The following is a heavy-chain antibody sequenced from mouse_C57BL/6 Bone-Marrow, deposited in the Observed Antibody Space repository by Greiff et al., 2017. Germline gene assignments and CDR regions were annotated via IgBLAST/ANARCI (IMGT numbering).Heavy chain of an antibody. CDR3: ARHTGPVYFDY. CDR2: ISSGGSYT. V-gene: IGHV5-6*01. D-gene: IGHD4-1*01. CDR1: GFTFSSYG. Sequence: EVHLVESGGDLVKPGGSLKLSCAASGFTFSSYGMSWVRQTPDKRLEWVATISSGGSYTYYPDSVKGRFTISRDNAKNTLYLQMSSLKSEDTAMYYCARHTGPVYFDYWGQGTTLTVSS. J-gene: IGHJ2*01.